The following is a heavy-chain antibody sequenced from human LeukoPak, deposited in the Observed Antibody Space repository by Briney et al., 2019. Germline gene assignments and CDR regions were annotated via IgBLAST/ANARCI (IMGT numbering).Heavy chain of an antibody. CDR1: GGSFSGYY. J-gene: IGHJ6*04. CDR3: ARYVAATVTTRVGKWPV. Sequence: SETLSLTCAVYGGSFSGYYWSWIRQPPGKGLKRIGEINHSGSTNYNPSLKSRVTISVDTSKNQFSLKLSSVTAADTAVYYCARYVAATVTTRVGKWPVWGKGTTVTVSS. V-gene: IGHV4-34*01. D-gene: IGHD4-17*01. CDR2: INHSGST.